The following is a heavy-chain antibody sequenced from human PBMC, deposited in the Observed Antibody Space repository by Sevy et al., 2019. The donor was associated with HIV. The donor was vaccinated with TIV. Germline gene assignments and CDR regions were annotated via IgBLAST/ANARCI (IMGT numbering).Heavy chain of an antibody. CDR3: ATDLFSSSSADVFDI. D-gene: IGHD6-6*01. V-gene: IGHV3-7*01. Sequence: GGSLRLSCAASGFTFSTYWMNWVRQAPGKGLEWVANIKQDGSGKNYVDSVKGRFTISRDNARNSLFQELNSLKVEDTAVYYCATDLFSSSSADVFDIWGQGTMVTVSS. J-gene: IGHJ3*02. CDR1: GFTFSTYW. CDR2: IKQDGSGK.